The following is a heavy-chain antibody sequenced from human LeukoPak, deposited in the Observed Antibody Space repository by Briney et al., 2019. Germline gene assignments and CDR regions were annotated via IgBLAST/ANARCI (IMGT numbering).Heavy chain of an antibody. CDR3: ARGSDWELLSCDF. V-gene: IGHV3-21*01. CDR2: ISTSSSYV. D-gene: IGHD1-26*01. Sequence: QAPGXXXXXVSSISTSSSYVYYADSVKGRFTISRDNAKHSLYLQMNSLRAEDTAVYYCARGSDWELLSCDFWGQGTVVTVSS. J-gene: IGHJ4*02.